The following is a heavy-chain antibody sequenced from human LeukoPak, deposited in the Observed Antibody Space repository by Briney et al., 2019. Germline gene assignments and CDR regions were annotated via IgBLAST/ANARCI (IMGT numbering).Heavy chain of an antibody. CDR1: GGSISNYY. Sequence: SETLSLSCTVSGGSISNYYWNWLRQPPGKGLEWIGYIYYSGSTKYNPSLKSRVTMSLDTSKKQFSLRLTSVTAADTAVYYCARGFDSKSTYFDYWGLGTLVTVSS. CDR2: IYYSGST. CDR3: ARGFDSKSTYFDY. J-gene: IGHJ4*02. D-gene: IGHD5-12*01. V-gene: IGHV4-59*01.